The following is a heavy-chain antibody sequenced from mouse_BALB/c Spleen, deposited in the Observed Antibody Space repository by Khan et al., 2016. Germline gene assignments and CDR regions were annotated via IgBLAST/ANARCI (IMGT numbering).Heavy chain of an antibody. Sequence: EVQLQESGPGLVKPSQSLSLTCTVTGYSITSDYAWNWIRQFPGNKLEWMGYISYSGRTRYYPSLKSRISFTRDTSKNQFFLQLNYVTTEDTATYYCARTPSAYYTMDYWGQGTSVTVSS. J-gene: IGHJ4*01. V-gene: IGHV3-2*02. CDR1: GYSITSDYA. CDR2: ISYSGRT. CDR3: ARTPSAYYTMDY.